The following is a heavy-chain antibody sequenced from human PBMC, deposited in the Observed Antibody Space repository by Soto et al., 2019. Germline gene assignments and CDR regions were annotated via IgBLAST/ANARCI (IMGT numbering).Heavy chain of an antibody. V-gene: IGHV1-2*04. CDR3: ARDSGGGYSYGNAFDI. D-gene: IGHD5-18*01. CDR2: INPNSGGT. CDR1: GYTFTGYY. Sequence: ASVKVSCKASGYTFTGYYMHWVRQAPGQGLEWMGWINPNSGGTNYAQKFQGWVTMTREKSISTAYMELSRLRSDDTAVYYCARDSGGGYSYGNAFDIWGQGTMVTVSS. J-gene: IGHJ3*02.